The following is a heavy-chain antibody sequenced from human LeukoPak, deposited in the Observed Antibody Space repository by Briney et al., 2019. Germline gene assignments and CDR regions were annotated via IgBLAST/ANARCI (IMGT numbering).Heavy chain of an antibody. CDR2: ISGSGGST. J-gene: IGHJ6*02. Sequence: AGGSLRLSCAASGFTFSSYAMSWVRQAPGKGLEWVSAISGSGGSTYYADSVKGRFTISRDNSKNTLYLQMNSLRAEDTAVYYCGKAAQYNSGWTSSFYYGLDVWGQGTTVTVSS. CDR1: GFTFSSYA. V-gene: IGHV3-23*01. CDR3: GKAAQYNSGWTSSFYYGLDV. D-gene: IGHD6-19*01.